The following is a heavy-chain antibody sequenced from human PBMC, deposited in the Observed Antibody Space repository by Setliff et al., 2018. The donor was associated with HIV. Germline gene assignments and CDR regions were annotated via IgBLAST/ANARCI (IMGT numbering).Heavy chain of an antibody. CDR3: ARDNLYYNLYDGSPVYGMDV. V-gene: IGHV3-21*01. CDR1: GFTFSSFV. Sequence: GGSLRLSCAASGFTFSSFVMTWVRQAPGRGLEWVSSISIGSGGAIDYADSVQGRFTISRDNSKNSLYLQMNGLRVEDTGVYYCARDNLYYNLYDGSPVYGMDVWGQGTTVTVSS. D-gene: IGHD3-3*01. J-gene: IGHJ6*02. CDR2: ISIGSGGAI.